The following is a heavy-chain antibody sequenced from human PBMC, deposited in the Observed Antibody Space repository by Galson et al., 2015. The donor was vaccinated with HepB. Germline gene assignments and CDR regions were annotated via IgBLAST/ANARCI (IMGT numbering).Heavy chain of an antibody. CDR2: ISGSGGST. J-gene: IGHJ4*02. Sequence: LRLSCAASGFTFSSYAMSWVRQAPGKGLEWVSAISGSGGSTYYADSVKGRFTISRDNSKNTLYLQMDSLRAEDTAVYYCAKASTTTVTHLDFDYWGQGTLVTVSS. V-gene: IGHV3-23*01. CDR3: AKASTTTVTHLDFDY. CDR1: GFTFSSYA. D-gene: IGHD4-17*01.